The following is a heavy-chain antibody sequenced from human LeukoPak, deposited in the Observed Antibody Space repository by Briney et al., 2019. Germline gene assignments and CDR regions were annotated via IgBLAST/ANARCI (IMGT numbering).Heavy chain of an antibody. Sequence: GGSLRLSCAASGFTFSSYSMNWVRQAPGKGLEWVSYSSSSRSTIYYADSVKGRFTISKDISKNTLYMRMSSLRAEDTAVHFCAKRRYDSSGHFDSWGQGTLVTVSS. CDR3: AKRRYDSSGHFDS. CDR2: SSSSRSTI. CDR1: GFTFSSYS. J-gene: IGHJ4*02. D-gene: IGHD3-22*01. V-gene: IGHV3-48*01.